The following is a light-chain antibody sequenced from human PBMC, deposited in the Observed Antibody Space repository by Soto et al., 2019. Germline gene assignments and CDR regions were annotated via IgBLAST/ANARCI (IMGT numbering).Light chain of an antibody. CDR1: QSVSSY. Sequence: IVWTPSPATLSLSPRERAALSCMASQSVSSYLAWYQQKPGQAPRLLIYDASNRATGIPARFSGSGSGTEFTLTISSLQSADFAVYYCQQYTKWPLTFGQGTRLEIK. CDR3: QQYTKWPLT. CDR2: DAS. V-gene: IGKV3-11*01. J-gene: IGKJ5*01.